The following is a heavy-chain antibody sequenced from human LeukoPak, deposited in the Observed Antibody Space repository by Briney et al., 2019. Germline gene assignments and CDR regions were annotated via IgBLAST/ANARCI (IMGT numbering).Heavy chain of an antibody. CDR1: GFNFSNAW. CDR3: TTRPGYQLLGSSYYHMDV. D-gene: IGHD2-2*01. CDR2: IKSKTAGGTT. V-gene: IGHV3-15*07. Sequence: GGSLRLSCAVSGFNFSNAWMNWVRQAPGKGLEWVGHIKSKTAGGTTDYSAPVKGRFIVSRDDSKNTLYLQMNSLKTDDTAVYYCTTRPGYQLLGSSYYHMDVWGAGTTVTVSS. J-gene: IGHJ6*03.